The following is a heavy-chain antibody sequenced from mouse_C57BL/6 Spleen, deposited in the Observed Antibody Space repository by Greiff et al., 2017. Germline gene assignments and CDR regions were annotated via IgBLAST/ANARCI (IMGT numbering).Heavy chain of an antibody. CDR3: ASRSPIYYGNYDYAMDY. V-gene: IGHV1-55*01. J-gene: IGHJ4*01. CDR1: GYTFTSYW. D-gene: IGHD2-1*01. Sequence: VQLQQPGAELVKPGASVKMSCKASGYTFTSYWMTWVKQRPGQGLEWIGDIYPGSGSTNYNEKFKSKATLTVDTSSSTAYMQLSSLTSEDSAVYYCASRSPIYYGNYDYAMDYWGQGTSVTVSS. CDR2: IYPGSGST.